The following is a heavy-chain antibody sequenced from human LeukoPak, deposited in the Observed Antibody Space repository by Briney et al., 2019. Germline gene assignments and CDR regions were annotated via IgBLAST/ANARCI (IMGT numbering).Heavy chain of an antibody. CDR2: ISSSGSTI. Sequence: GGSLRLSCAASGFTFSSYSMIWVRQAPGKGLEWVSYISSSGSTIDYADSVKGRFTISRDNAKNSLYLQMNSLRAEDTAVYYCSRLRGYSYGYADYWGQGTLVTVSS. CDR3: SRLRGYSYGYADY. CDR1: GFTFSSYS. D-gene: IGHD5-18*01. V-gene: IGHV3-48*04. J-gene: IGHJ4*02.